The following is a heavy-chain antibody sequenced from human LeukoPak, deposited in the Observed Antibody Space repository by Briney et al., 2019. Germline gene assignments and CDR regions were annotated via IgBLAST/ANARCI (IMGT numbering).Heavy chain of an antibody. D-gene: IGHD5-24*01. Sequence: ASVKVSCEASGYTFTSYYMHWVRQAPGQGLEWMGIINPSGGSTSYAQKFQGRVTMTRDTSTSTVYMELSSLRSEDTAVYYCAREPGGYNSFDPWGQGTLVTVSS. J-gene: IGHJ5*02. CDR3: AREPGGYNSFDP. V-gene: IGHV1-46*01. CDR2: INPSGGST. CDR1: GYTFTSYY.